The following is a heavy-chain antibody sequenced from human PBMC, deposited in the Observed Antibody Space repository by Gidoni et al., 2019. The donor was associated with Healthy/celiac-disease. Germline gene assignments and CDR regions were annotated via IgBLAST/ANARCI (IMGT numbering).Heavy chain of an antibody. CDR3: ASRGSTSFNWFDP. J-gene: IGHJ5*02. Sequence: QVQLVQSGAEVKKPGASVKVSCKASGGTFSSYAISWVRQAPGQGLEWMVGSIPIFGTANYAQKFQGRVTISADKSTSTAYMELSSLRSEATAVYYCASRGSTSFNWFDPWGQGTLVTVSS. D-gene: IGHD2-2*01. CDR2: SIPIFGTA. V-gene: IGHV1-69*06. CDR1: GGTFSSYA.